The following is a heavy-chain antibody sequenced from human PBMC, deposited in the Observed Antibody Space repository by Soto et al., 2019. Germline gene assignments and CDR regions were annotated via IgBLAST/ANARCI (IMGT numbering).Heavy chain of an antibody. CDR1: GFTFDVYT. CDR2: ISWDGGST. D-gene: IGHD3-16*01. CDR3: AKSGKGGDYYYYYGMDV. V-gene: IGHV3-43*01. Sequence: GGSLRLSCAASGFTFDVYTMHWVRQAPGKGLEWVSLISWDGGSTYYADSVKGRFTISRDNSKNSLYLQMNSLRTEDTALYYCAKSGKGGDYYYYYGMDVWGQGTTVTVSS. J-gene: IGHJ6*02.